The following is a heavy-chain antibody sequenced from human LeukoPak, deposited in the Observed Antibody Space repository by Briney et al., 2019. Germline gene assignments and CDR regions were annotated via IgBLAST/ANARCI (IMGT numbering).Heavy chain of an antibody. CDR1: SGSISSGSYY. Sequence: PTETLSLTCTVSSGSISSGSYYWGWIRQPPGQGLEWIGSIYYSGNTYYNPSLKSRVTISVDASMNELSLKLTSVTAADTAVYYCARDRSTVTPPQPDVFDIWGQGTMVTVSS. CDR3: ARDRSTVTPPQPDVFDI. D-gene: IGHD4-17*01. V-gene: IGHV4-39*07. J-gene: IGHJ3*02. CDR2: IYYSGNT.